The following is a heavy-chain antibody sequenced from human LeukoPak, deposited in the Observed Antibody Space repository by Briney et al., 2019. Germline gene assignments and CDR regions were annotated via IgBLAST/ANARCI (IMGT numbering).Heavy chain of an antibody. Sequence: GGSLRLSCAASGFTVSSNYMSWVRQAPGKGLEWVSVIYSGGSTYYADSVKGRFTISRDNSKNTLYLQMNSLRAEDTAVYYCARELASSGSYYGFDYWGQGTLVTVSS. J-gene: IGHJ4*02. CDR2: IYSGGST. V-gene: IGHV3-66*01. CDR1: GFTVSSNY. D-gene: IGHD3-10*01. CDR3: ARELASSGSYYGFDY.